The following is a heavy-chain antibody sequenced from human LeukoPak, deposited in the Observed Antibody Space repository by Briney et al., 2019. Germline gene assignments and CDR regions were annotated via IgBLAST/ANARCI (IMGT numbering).Heavy chain of an antibody. CDR2: ISGSGGST. CDR3: ARGPPGVATRYWPYYYYYYMDV. D-gene: IGHD5-12*01. CDR1: GFTFSGYV. Sequence: GGSLRLSCAASGFTFSGYVMTWVRQPPGKGLQWVADISGSGGSTYYADSVKGRFSISRDNSKNTLYLQLDSLRAEDTAVYYCARGPPGVATRYWPYYYYYYMDVWGKGTTVTVSS. V-gene: IGHV3-23*01. J-gene: IGHJ6*03.